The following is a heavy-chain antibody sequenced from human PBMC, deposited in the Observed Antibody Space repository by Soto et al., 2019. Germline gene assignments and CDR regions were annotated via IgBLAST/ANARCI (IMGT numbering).Heavy chain of an antibody. CDR3: ARDQGYCISTSGINWFDP. CDR2: IYHSGST. D-gene: IGHD2-2*01. J-gene: IGHJ5*02. V-gene: IGHV4-30-2*01. CDR1: GGSISSGGYS. Sequence: QLQLQESGSGLVKPSQTLSLTCAVSGGSISSGGYSWSWIRQPPGKGLEWIGYIYHSGSTYYNPSLKTRVTISVHRSKNQFHLKLSSVTAADTAVYYCARDQGYCISTSGINWFDPWGQGTLVTVSS.